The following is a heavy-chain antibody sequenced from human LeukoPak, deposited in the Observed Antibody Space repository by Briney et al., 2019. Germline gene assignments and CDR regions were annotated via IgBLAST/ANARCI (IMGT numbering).Heavy chain of an antibody. CDR3: ARDPSYRNHDYFDY. J-gene: IGHJ4*02. Sequence: QAGGSLRLSCAASGFTFSNYDMHWVRQVIGKGLEWVSAIGTTGDTFYPDSVKGRFTISRENAKNSLYLQMNSLRAEDTAAYYCARDPSYRNHDYFDYWGLGTLVTVSS. D-gene: IGHD4-11*01. V-gene: IGHV3-13*01. CDR2: IGTTGDT. CDR1: GFTFSNYD.